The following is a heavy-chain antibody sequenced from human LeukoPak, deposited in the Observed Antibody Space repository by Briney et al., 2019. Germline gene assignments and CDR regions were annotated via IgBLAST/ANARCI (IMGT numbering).Heavy chain of an antibody. CDR2: ISWNSGSI. Sequence: GGSLRLSCAASGFTFDDYAMHWVRQAPGKGLEWVSGISWNSGSIGYADSVKGRFTISRDNAKNSLYLQMNSLGAEDTALYYCAKTPDYGDDYYFDYWGQGTLVTVSS. J-gene: IGHJ4*02. D-gene: IGHD4-17*01. CDR1: GFTFDDYA. V-gene: IGHV3-9*01. CDR3: AKTPDYGDDYYFDY.